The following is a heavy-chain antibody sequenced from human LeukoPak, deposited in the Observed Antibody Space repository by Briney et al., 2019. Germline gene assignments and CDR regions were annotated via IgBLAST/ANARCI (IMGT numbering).Heavy chain of an antibody. J-gene: IGHJ4*02. Sequence: PGGSLRLSCAASGFTFSSYSMNWVRQAPGKGLEWVSSISSSGSHIYYADSVKGRITISRDNAKNSLYLQMNSLRAEDTAVYYCARDRGYSYGYGFDYWGQGTLVTVSS. V-gene: IGHV3-21*01. CDR1: GFTFSSYS. CDR2: ISSSGSHI. CDR3: ARDRGYSYGYGFDY. D-gene: IGHD5-18*01.